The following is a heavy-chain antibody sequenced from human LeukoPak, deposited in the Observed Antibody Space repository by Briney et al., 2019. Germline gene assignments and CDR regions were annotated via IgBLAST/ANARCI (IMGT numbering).Heavy chain of an antibody. Sequence: SETLSLTCTVSGGSISSYYWTWIRQPPGKGLEWIGYIYYSGSTNYNPSLQSRVTMSVDTSKIQFSLKLSSVTAADTAVYYCARGYLAVRRDCRGNRTYFFDYWGQGILVTVSS. J-gene: IGHJ4*02. CDR3: ARGYLAVRRDCRGNRTYFFDY. V-gene: IGHV4-59*01. CDR2: IYYSGST. CDR1: GGSISSYY. D-gene: IGHD4-23*01.